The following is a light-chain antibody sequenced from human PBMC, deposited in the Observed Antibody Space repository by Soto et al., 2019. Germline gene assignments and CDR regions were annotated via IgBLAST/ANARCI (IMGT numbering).Light chain of an antibody. CDR3: QQSGSSRYT. Sequence: EIVLTQSPGTLSLSPGERATLSCRASQSVSSSYLAWYQQKPGQAPRLVIYGASSRATGIPDSFSGSGSGTDFTLIISRLEPEDFAVYYCQQSGSSRYTFGQGTKLEIK. CDR2: GAS. CDR1: QSVSSSY. V-gene: IGKV3-20*01. J-gene: IGKJ2*01.